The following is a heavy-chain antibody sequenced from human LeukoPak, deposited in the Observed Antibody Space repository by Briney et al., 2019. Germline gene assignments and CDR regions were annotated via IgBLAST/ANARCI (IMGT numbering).Heavy chain of an antibody. V-gene: IGHV3-23*01. Sequence: GGSLRLSCAASGFTFNTYGMTWVRQAPGKGLEWVSAITSGGGSTYYRDSVKGRFTISRDNSRNTLYLQMNSLRVDDTAVYYCARDLCWGCFDDWGQGNLVTVSS. CDR1: GFTFNTYG. CDR3: ARDLCWGCFDD. J-gene: IGHJ4*02. D-gene: IGHD3-10*02. CDR2: ITSGGGST.